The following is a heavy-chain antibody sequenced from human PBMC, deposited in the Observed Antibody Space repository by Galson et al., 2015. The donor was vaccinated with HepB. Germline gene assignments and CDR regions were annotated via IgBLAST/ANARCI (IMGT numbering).Heavy chain of an antibody. CDR3: TRREAHKYDY. CDR2: IRSRANSYAT. Sequence: SLRLSCAASGFTFSGSAMHWVRQASGKGLEWVGRIRSRANSYATAYAASVKGRFTISRDDSKNTAYLQMNSLKTEDTAVYYCTRREAHKYDYWGQGTLVTVSS. J-gene: IGHJ4*02. CDR1: GFTFSGSA. V-gene: IGHV3-73*01.